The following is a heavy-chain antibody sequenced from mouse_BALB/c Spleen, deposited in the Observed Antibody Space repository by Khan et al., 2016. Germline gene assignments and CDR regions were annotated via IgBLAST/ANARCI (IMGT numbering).Heavy chain of an antibody. CDR2: IWTGGST. CDR1: GFSLTTYG. V-gene: IGHV2-9*02. J-gene: IGHJ2*01. CDR3: ARDRYYGTSYVDY. D-gene: IGHD1-1*01. Sequence: QVQLKESGPGLVAPSQSLSITCTVSGFSLTTYGVHWVRQPPGKGLEWLGVIWTGGSTNYNSALMSRLSICKDNSNSHVFLYMNSMQTDDTATYYGARDRYYGTSYVDYWGQGTTLTVSS.